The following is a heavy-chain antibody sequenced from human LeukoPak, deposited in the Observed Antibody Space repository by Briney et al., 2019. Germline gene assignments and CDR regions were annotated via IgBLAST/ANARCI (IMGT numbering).Heavy chain of an antibody. V-gene: IGHV4-34*01. Sequence: SETLSLTCAVYGGSFSGYYWSWIRQPPGKGLEWIGEINHSGSTNYNPSLKSRVTISVDTSKNQFSLKLSSVTAADTAVYYCAVRTVAGTTSPNWFDPWGQGTLVTVSS. CDR2: INHSGST. D-gene: IGHD6-19*01. CDR1: GGSFSGYY. CDR3: AVRTVAGTTSPNWFDP. J-gene: IGHJ5*02.